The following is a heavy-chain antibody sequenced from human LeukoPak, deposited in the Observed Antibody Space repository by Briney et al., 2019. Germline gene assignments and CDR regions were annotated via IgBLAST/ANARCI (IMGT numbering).Heavy chain of an antibody. J-gene: IGHJ2*01. CDR1: GGSISSSSYY. Sequence: SETLSLTCTVSGGSISSSSYYWGWIRQPPGKGLEWIGEINHSGSTNYNPSLKSRVTISVDTSKNQFSLKLSSVTAADTAVYYCASLKYFDLWGRGTLVTVSS. V-gene: IGHV4-39*07. CDR2: INHSGST. CDR3: ASLKYFDL.